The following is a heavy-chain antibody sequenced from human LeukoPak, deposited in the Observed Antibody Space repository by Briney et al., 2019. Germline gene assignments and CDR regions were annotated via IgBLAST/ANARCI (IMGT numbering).Heavy chain of an antibody. CDR1: GGSFSGYY. V-gene: IGHV4-34*01. D-gene: IGHD6-13*01. Sequence: SETLSLTCAVYGGSFSGYYWSWIRQPPGKGLEWIGEINHSGSTNYNPSLKSRVTISVDTSKNQFSLKLSSVTAADTAVYYCARGRKGIAALYYYYYGMDVWGQGTTVTVSS. J-gene: IGHJ6*02. CDR3: ARGRKGIAALYYYYYGMDV. CDR2: INHSGST.